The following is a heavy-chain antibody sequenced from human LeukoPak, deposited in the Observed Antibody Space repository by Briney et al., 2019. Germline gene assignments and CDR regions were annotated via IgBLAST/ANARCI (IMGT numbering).Heavy chain of an antibody. CDR1: GGSISSYY. J-gene: IGHJ4*02. CDR2: IYYSGST. Sequence: PSETLSLTCTVSGGSISSYYWSWIRQPPGKGLEWIGYIYYSGSTNYNPSLKSRVTISVDTSKNQFSLKLSSVTAAGTAVYYCARVAVDTFDYWGQGTLVTVSS. V-gene: IGHV4-59*01. CDR3: ARVAVDTFDY. D-gene: IGHD6-19*01.